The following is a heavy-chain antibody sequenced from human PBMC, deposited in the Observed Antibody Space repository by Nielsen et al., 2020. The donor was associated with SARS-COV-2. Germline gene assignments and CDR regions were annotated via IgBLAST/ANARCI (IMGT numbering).Heavy chain of an antibody. D-gene: IGHD1-1*01. CDR2: ISARGGST. CDR3: AKEFSVSAGRRLGSFDH. Sequence: RLSCAASGFNFRSYAMNWVRQAPGKGLEWVSSISARGGSTYYADSVKGRFTISRDNSKNTLYLQVSGLRAEDTALYYCAKEFSVSAGRRLGSFDHWGQGTLVTVSS. J-gene: IGHJ4*02. CDR1: GFNFRSYA. V-gene: IGHV3-23*01.